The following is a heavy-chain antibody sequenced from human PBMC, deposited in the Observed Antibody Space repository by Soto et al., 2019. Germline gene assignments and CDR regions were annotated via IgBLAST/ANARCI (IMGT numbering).Heavy chain of an antibody. CDR2: ISSSGSTI. D-gene: IGHD6-6*01. V-gene: IGHV3-48*03. CDR1: GFTFSSYE. Sequence: PGGSLRLSCAASGFTFSSYEMNWVRQAPGKGLEWVSYISSSGSTIYYADSVKGRFTISRDNAKNSLYLQMNSLRAEDTAVYYCARGPNPLYSSSSNWFDPWGQGTLVTVS. CDR3: ARGPNPLYSSSSNWFDP. J-gene: IGHJ5*02.